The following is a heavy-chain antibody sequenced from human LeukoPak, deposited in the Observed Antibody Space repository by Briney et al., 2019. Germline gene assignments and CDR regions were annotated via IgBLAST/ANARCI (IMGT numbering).Heavy chain of an antibody. Sequence: AASVSVSSTGSGDTLTKYAIQWVRQTPGERDERVGGINAGNGNTKYSQKFHGRVTIARDTSASTAYMELSSLTSEDTSVYYCVRSGGVGGSWDNWFDPWGQGTLVTVSS. CDR1: GDTLTKYA. CDR3: VRSGGVGGSWDNWFDP. CDR2: INAGNGNT. V-gene: IGHV1-3*01. J-gene: IGHJ5*02. D-gene: IGHD6-13*01.